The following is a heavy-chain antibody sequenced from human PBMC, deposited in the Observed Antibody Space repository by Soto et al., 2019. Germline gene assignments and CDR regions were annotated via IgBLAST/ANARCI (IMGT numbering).Heavy chain of an antibody. D-gene: IGHD6-13*01. V-gene: IGHV4-61*01. CDR2: IYYSGST. CDR3: ARSFRQQLVQGYAFDI. Sequence: SETLSLTCTVSGGSVSSGSYYWSWIRQPPGKGLEWIGYIYYSGSTNYNPSLKSRVTISVDTSKNQFSLKPSSVTAADTAVYYCARSFRQQLVQGYAFDIWGQGTMVTVSS. J-gene: IGHJ3*02. CDR1: GGSVSSGSYY.